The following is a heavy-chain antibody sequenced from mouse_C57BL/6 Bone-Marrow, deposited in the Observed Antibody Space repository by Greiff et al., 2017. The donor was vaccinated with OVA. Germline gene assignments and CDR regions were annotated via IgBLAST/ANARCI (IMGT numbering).Heavy chain of an antibody. CDR1: GFTFSDYY. V-gene: IGHV5-12*01. J-gene: IGHJ1*03. Sequence: EVQRVESGGGLVQPGGSLKLSCAASGFTFSDYYMYWVRQTPEKRLEWVAYISNGGGSTYYPDTVKGRFTISRDNAKNTLYLQMSRLKSEDTAMYYCARQWLPWYFDVWGTGTTVTVSS. D-gene: IGHD2-2*01. CDR3: ARQWLPWYFDV. CDR2: ISNGGGST.